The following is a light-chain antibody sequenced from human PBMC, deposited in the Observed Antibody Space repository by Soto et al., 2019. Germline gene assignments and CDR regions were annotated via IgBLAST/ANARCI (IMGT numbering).Light chain of an antibody. CDR1: SSYVGGYNY. V-gene: IGLV2-14*01. CDR2: EVS. J-gene: IGLJ2*01. CDR3: SSYTSRSTPV. Sequence: QSALTQPASVSGSPGQSITISCTGTSSYVGGYNYVSWYQQHPGKAPKLMIYEVSNRPSGVSNRFSGSKSGNTASLTISGLQAEDEADYYCSSYTSRSTPVFGGGTKLTVL.